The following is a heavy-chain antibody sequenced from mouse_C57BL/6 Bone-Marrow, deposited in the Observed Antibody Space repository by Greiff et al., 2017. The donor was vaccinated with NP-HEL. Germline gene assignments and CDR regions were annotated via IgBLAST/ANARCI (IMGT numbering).Heavy chain of an antibody. Sequence: EVMLVESGGGLVKPGGSLKLSCAASGFTFSDYGMHWVRQSPEKGLEWVAYISSGSSTIYYSDTVKGRFTISRDNAMNTLFLQMTSLRSEDTAMYYCARSYRGMYYYAMDYWGQGTSVTVSS. CDR2: ISSGSSTI. J-gene: IGHJ4*01. CDR1: GFTFSDYG. CDR3: ARSYRGMYYYAMDY. V-gene: IGHV5-17*01. D-gene: IGHD2-12*01.